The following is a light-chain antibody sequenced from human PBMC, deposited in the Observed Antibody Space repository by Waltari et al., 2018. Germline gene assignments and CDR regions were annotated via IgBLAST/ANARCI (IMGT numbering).Light chain of an antibody. Sequence: SYELTQPPSVSVSPGQTARITCSGDALPNKYGYWYQQKSGQAPVLVIYEDNKRRSGIPEGFSGSSSGTMVTLNISGAQVEDEGDYYCYSTDRTGKQRVFGGGTKLTVL. CDR3: YSTDRTGKQRV. CDR1: ALPNKY. V-gene: IGLV3-10*01. J-gene: IGLJ2*01. CDR2: EDN.